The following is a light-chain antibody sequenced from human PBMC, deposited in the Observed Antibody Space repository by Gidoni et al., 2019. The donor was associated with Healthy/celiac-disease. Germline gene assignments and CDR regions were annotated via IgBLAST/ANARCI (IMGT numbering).Light chain of an antibody. CDR1: QSVLYSSNNKNY. CDR2: WAS. J-gene: IGKJ4*02. CDR3: QQYYSTVT. V-gene: IGKV4-1*01. Sequence: IVLTQSPASLSVSLGERATINCKSSQSVLYSSNNKNYIAWYQQKPGQPPKLLIYWASTRESGVPDRCSGSGSGTDFTLTISSLQAEDVAVYYCQQYYSTVTFGGGTKVEIK.